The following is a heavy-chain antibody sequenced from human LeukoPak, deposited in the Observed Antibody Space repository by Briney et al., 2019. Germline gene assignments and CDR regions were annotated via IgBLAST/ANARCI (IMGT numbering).Heavy chain of an antibody. D-gene: IGHD2-2*01. CDR3: AMFRVVPAVTNWFDP. CDR1: GFSFSNFA. Sequence: GGSLRLSCAASGFSFSNFAMSWVRQAPGKGLDWVSAISGSGSNTWYADSVKGRFTISRDNSRNTLYLQMNGLRAEDTALYYCAMFRVVPAVTNWFDPWGQGTLVTVSS. CDR2: ISGSGSNT. J-gene: IGHJ5*02. V-gene: IGHV3-23*01.